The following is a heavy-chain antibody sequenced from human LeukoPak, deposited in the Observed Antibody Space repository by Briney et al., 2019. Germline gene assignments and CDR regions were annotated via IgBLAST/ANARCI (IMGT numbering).Heavy chain of an antibody. Sequence: GGSLRLSCAASGFTFSSYAMSWARQAPGKGLEWVSAISGSGGSTYYADSAKGRFTISRDNSKNTLYLQMNSLRAEDTAVYYCAKDPIQYYYDSSGYLREHYFDYWGQGTLVTVSS. D-gene: IGHD3-22*01. J-gene: IGHJ4*02. V-gene: IGHV3-23*01. CDR2: ISGSGGST. CDR1: GFTFSSYA. CDR3: AKDPIQYYYDSSGYLREHYFDY.